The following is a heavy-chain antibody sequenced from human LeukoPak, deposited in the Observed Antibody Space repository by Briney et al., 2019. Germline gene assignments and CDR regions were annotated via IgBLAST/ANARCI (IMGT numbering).Heavy chain of an antibody. V-gene: IGHV1-46*01. CDR1: GYTFTSNY. CDR2: IYPSDGTT. J-gene: IGHJ4*02. Sequence: ASVKVSCKASGYTFTSNYIHWVRQAPGQGLEWMGMIYPSDGTTSYAHKFQGRVTVTTDTSTSSVLMQISLLRSADTAVSFCSRDQEAFDYWGQGTWVTVAA. CDR3: SRDQEAFDY.